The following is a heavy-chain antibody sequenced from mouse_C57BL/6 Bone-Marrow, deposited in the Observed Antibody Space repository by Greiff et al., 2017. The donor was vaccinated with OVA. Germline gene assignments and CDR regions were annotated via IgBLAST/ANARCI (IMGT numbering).Heavy chain of an antibody. J-gene: IGHJ1*03. CDR2: ISYSGST. V-gene: IGHV3-8*01. Sequence: EVKLQESGPGLAKPSQTLSLTCSVTGYSITSDYWNWIRKFPGNKLEYMGYISYSGSTYYNPSLKSRISIPRDTSKNQYYLQLNSVTTEDTATYYFARRIYYYGSSYFDVWGTGTTVTVSS. D-gene: IGHD1-1*01. CDR1: GYSITSDY. CDR3: ARRIYYYGSSYFDV.